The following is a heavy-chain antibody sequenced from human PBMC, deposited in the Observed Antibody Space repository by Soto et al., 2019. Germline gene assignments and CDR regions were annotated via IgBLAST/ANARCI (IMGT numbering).Heavy chain of an antibody. Sequence: QVQLVQSGSEVKMPGSSVKVSCKTSGGTFSRHAINWVRQPPGQGLEWMGGIIPLFGTTNYAQKFKGRDTKSADESTSTAYRELSSLTAEDAAVYYCARAAIHGSSWYFWFDPGGQGTLVTVSA. CDR1: GGTFSRHA. CDR3: ARAAIHGSSWYFWFDP. J-gene: IGHJ5*02. CDR2: IIPLFGTT. V-gene: IGHV1-69*01. D-gene: IGHD6-13*01.